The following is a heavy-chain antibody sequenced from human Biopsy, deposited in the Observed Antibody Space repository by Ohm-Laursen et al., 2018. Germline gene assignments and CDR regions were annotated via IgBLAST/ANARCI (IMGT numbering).Heavy chain of an antibody. J-gene: IGHJ4*02. CDR2: IYYSGST. Sequence: TLSLTCTVSGGSVSSGDYYWTWIRQPPGKGLEWIGYIYYSGSTNYSPSLKSRVTISVDTSKNQFSLKLSSVTAADTAVYYCAGESALAGDFDSWGQGTLVTVSS. CDR3: AGESALAGDFDS. CDR1: GGSVSSGDYY. V-gene: IGHV4-61*08. D-gene: IGHD6-19*01.